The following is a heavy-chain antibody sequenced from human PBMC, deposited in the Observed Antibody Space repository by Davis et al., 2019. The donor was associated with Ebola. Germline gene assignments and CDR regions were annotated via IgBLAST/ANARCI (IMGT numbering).Heavy chain of an antibody. V-gene: IGHV1-18*01. CDR2: ISGYNDDI. D-gene: IGHD3-10*01. J-gene: IGHJ4*02. Sequence: ASVKVSCKASGYAFRNYGISWVRQAPGQGLEWMGWISGYNDDINYAQKFQGRVTMTTDTSTSTAYMEVRSLRSDDTAVYYCARVGRVRGVMEDYWGQGTLVTVSS. CDR3: ARVGRVRGVMEDY. CDR1: GYAFRNYG.